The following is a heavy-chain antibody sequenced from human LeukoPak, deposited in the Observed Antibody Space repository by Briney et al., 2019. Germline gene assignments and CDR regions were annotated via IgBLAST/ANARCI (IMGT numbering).Heavy chain of an antibody. CDR1: GFSFSSYA. CDR3: AKDRRPTVSGGYFDL. J-gene: IGHJ2*01. CDR2: ISHDGSNK. Sequence: GGSLRLSCAASGFSFSSYAMHWVRQAPGKGLEWVALISHDGSNKKYADSVKGRFTISRDNAKNSLYLRMNSLRAEDTALYYCAKDRRPTVSGGYFDLWGRGTLVIVSS. V-gene: IGHV3-30*04. D-gene: IGHD3-10*01.